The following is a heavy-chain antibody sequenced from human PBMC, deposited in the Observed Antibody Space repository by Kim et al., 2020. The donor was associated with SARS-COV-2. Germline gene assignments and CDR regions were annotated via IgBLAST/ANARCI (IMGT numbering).Heavy chain of an antibody. CDR3: ARDAISGGYCGGDCHSAPRYFDY. CDR1: GFTFSSYG. V-gene: IGHV3-33*05. CDR2: ISYDGSNK. J-gene: IGHJ4*02. D-gene: IGHD2-21*02. Sequence: GGSLRLSCAASGFTFSSYGMHWVRQAPGKGLEWVAVISYDGSNKYYADSVKGRFTISRDNSKNTLYLQMNSLRAEDTAVYYCARDAISGGYCGGDCHSAPRYFDYWGQGTLVTVSS.